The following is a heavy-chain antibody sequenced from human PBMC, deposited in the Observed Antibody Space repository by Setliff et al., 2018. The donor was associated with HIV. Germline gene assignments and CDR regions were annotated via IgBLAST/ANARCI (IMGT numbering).Heavy chain of an antibody. J-gene: IGHJ4*02. Sequence: GGSLRLSCAASGFTFSSHWMSWVRQAPGKGLEWISYISSSSSTIYYADSVKGRFTISRDNAKNSLYLQMNSLRPEDTAIYYCAKEVPYSNGFMYFDYWGQGTLVTVSS. D-gene: IGHD3-22*01. CDR2: ISSSSSTI. CDR1: GFTFSSHW. V-gene: IGHV3-48*01. CDR3: AKEVPYSNGFMYFDY.